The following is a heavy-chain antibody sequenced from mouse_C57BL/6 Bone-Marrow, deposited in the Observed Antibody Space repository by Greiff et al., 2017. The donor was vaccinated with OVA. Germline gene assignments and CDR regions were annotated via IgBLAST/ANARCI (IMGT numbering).Heavy chain of an antibody. J-gene: IGHJ4*01. V-gene: IGHV5-17*01. D-gene: IGHD2-4*01. Sequence: EVQVVESGGGLVKPGGSLKLSCAASGFTFSDYGMHWVRQAPEKGLEWVAYISSGSSTIYYADTVKGRFTISRDNAKNTLFLQMPSLRSEDTAMYYCAREDYDGAMDYWGQGTSVTVSS. CDR1: GFTFSDYG. CDR3: AREDYDGAMDY. CDR2: ISSGSSTI.